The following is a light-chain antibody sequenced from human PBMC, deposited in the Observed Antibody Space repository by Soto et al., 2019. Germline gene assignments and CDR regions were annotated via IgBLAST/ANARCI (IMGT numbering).Light chain of an antibody. V-gene: IGKV1-33*01. CDR2: DAS. Sequence: DIQMNQSPSSLSASLGDRVTSTCQASQDISKYLLWYQQRPGKAPILVIYDASNLEAGAPSRFSGGGSGTSFTLTISSLQPEDIGTYFCQQYNNLPYTFGQGTKLEIK. CDR3: QQYNNLPYT. J-gene: IGKJ2*01. CDR1: QDISKY.